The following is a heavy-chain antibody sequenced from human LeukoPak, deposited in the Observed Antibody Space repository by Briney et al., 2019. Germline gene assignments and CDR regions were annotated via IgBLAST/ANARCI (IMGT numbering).Heavy chain of an antibody. J-gene: IGHJ4*02. CDR3: SRGSRAFCPFGY. CDR2: VSLTGET. D-gene: IGHD2/OR15-2a*01. V-gene: IGHV4-4*02. Sequence: SETLSLTCGVSGGSISSTNWWSWVRQPPGQGLEWIGEVSLTGETNYNPSLNGRVTMSLDGSRNQLSLTLTSVTAADTAIYYCSRGSRAFCPFGYWGQGTLVIVPP. CDR1: GGSISSTNW.